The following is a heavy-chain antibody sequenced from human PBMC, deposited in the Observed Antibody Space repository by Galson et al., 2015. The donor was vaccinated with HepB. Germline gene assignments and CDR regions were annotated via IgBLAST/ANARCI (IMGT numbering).Heavy chain of an antibody. V-gene: IGHV3-30-3*01. Sequence: SLRLSCAASGFTFSSHAMYWVRQAPGKGLEWVATLSSDGSNKYYADSVRGQFSISRDNSNNTLSLQMNSLRPEDTAVYYCARGRGITDRYYYFYYGMAVWGQGTAVTVSS. CDR3: ARGRGITDRYYYFYYGMAV. CDR2: LSSDGSNK. J-gene: IGHJ6*02. CDR1: GFTFSSHA. D-gene: IGHD3-16*01.